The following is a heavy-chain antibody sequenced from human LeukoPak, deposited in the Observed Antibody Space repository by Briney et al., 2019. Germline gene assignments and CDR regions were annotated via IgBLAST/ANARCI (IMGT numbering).Heavy chain of an antibody. Sequence: SQTLSLTCTVSGGSISSGDYYWSWIRQPPGKGLEWIGYIYYSGSTYYNPSLKSRVTISVDTSKNQFSLKLSSETAADTAVYYCARGSWHGSGSYYSLFGSWGQGTLVTVSS. D-gene: IGHD3-10*01. CDR3: ARGSWHGSGSYYSLFGS. CDR1: GGSISSGDYY. V-gene: IGHV4-30-4*01. CDR2: IYYSGST. J-gene: IGHJ5*02.